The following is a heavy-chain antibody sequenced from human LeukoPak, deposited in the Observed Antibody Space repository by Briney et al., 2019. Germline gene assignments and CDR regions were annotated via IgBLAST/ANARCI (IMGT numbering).Heavy chain of an antibody. CDR3: ARDSHSGCHGY. Sequence: ASVKVSCKASGYTFTSYYMHWVRQAPGQGLEWMGIINPSGGSTSYAQRFQGRVTMTRDTSTSTVYMELSSLRSEDTAVYYCARDSHSGCHGYWGQGTLVTVSS. CDR1: GYTFTSYY. CDR2: INPSGGST. D-gene: IGHD6-19*01. J-gene: IGHJ4*02. V-gene: IGHV1-46*01.